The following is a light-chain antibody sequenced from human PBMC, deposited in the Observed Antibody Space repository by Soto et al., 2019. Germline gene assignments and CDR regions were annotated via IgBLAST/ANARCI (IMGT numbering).Light chain of an antibody. J-gene: IGLJ1*01. CDR2: EVS. CDR3: SSYTSITTRV. V-gene: IGLV2-14*01. CDR1: SSDVGGYNY. Sequence: QSVLTQPASVSGSPGQSITISCTGTSSDVGGYNYVSWYQQHPGRAPKLMIYEVSNRPSGVSNRFSGSKSGNTASLTISGVQAEDEADYYCSSYTSITTRVFGTGTKVTV.